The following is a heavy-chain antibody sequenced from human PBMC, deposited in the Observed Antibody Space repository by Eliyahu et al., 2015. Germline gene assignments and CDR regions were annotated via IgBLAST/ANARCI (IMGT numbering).Heavy chain of an antibody. CDR3: ATGREVVGAPQTPSN. J-gene: IGHJ4*02. V-gene: IGHV1-24*01. CDR2: FDPEDGET. D-gene: IGHD1-26*01. CDR1: GXXLXELS. Sequence: QVQLVQSGAEVKKPGASVKVSCKVSGXXLXELSMHWVRQAPGKGLEWMGGFDPEDGETIYAQKFQGRVTMTEDTSTDTAYMELSSLRSEDTAVYYCATGREVVGAPQTPSNWGQGTLVTVSS.